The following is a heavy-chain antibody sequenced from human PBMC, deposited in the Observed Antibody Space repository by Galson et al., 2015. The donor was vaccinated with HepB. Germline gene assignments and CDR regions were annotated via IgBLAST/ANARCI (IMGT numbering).Heavy chain of an antibody. CDR2: MNPNSGNT. Sequence: SVKVSCKASGYTFTSYDINWVRQATGQGLEWMGWMNPNSGNTGYAQKFQGRVTMTRNTSISTAYMELSSLRSEDTAVYYCARGRGLLAGRYNGFDPWGQGTLVTVPS. D-gene: IGHD2-15*01. CDR3: ARGRGLLAGRYNGFDP. J-gene: IGHJ5*02. V-gene: IGHV1-8*01. CDR1: GYTFTSYD.